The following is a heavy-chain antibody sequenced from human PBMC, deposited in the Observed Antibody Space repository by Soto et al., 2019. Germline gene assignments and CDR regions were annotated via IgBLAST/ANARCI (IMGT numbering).Heavy chain of an antibody. CDR2: ISSSGGTT. CDR1: GFTFSSFA. D-gene: IGHD3-16*01. J-gene: IGHJ4*02. Sequence: PGGSLRLSCAVSGFTFSSFAMSWVRQAPGKGLEWVSVISSSGGTTYYADSVKGRFTISRDNSKNTLYLQMNSLRAEDTAVYYCARDYSYACDYWGQATLVTVSS. V-gene: IGHV3-23*01. CDR3: ARDYSYACDY.